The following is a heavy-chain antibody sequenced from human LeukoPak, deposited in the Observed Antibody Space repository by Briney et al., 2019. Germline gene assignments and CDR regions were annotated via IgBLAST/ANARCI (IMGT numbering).Heavy chain of an antibody. V-gene: IGHV1-18*01. CDR3: ARVLGMISSYYFDY. CDR1: GYTFTSCG. Sequence: GASVKVSCKASGYTFTSCGISWVRQAPGQGLEWMGWISAYNGNTNYAQKLQGRVTMTTDTSTSTAYMELRSLRSDDTAVYYCARVLGMISSYYFDYWGQGTLVTVSS. D-gene: IGHD3-16*01. CDR2: ISAYNGNT. J-gene: IGHJ4*02.